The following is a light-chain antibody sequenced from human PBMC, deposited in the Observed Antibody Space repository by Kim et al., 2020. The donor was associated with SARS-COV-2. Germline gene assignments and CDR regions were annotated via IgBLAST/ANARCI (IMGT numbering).Light chain of an antibody. V-gene: IGKV3-11*01. CDR3: QQRGDWPLT. CDR2: DSS. CDR1: QSVSSY. J-gene: IGKJ4*01. Sequence: EIVLTQSPATLSLSPGERATLSCRASQSVSSYLAWYQQKPGQAPRLLIYDSSNRATGIPARFSGSGSGTDFTLTISSLEPDDSAVYYCQQRGDWPLTFGGGTKVDI.